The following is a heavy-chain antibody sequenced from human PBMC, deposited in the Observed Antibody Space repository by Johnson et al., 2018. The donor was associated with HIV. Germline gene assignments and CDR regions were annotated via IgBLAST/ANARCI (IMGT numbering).Heavy chain of an antibody. D-gene: IGHD3/OR15-3a*01. V-gene: IGHV3-66*02. CDR2: IYSGGKT. CDR3: ARSGDSIGSFWAGGAFDI. Sequence: VQLVESGGDLVQPGGSLRLSCAASGFTVSSNYMSWVRQAPGKGLEWVSVIYSGGKTYYADSVKGRFTISRDNSKNTLYLQMNSLRAEDTAVYYCARSGDSIGSFWAGGAFDIWGQGTMVTVSS. CDR1: GFTVSSNY. J-gene: IGHJ3*02.